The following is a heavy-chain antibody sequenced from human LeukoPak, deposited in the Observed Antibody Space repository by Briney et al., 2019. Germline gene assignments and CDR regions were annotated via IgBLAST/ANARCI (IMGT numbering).Heavy chain of an antibody. V-gene: IGHV3-33*01. D-gene: IGHD2-15*01. CDR2: IWYDGSIK. Sequence: GRSLRLSCAASGFTFNTHGMHWVRQAPGKGLEWVAVIWYDGSIKYYSDSVKGRFTISRDNSKNTLNLQMNSLRAEDTAVYYCVGISCTGSRCKPYSYYDMDVWGQGTTVTVSS. CDR1: GFTFNTHG. J-gene: IGHJ6*02. CDR3: VGISCTGSRCKPYSYYDMDV.